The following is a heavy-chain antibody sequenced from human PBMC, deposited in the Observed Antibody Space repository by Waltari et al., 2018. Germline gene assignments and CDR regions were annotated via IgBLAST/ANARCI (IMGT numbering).Heavy chain of an antibody. CDR3: AKSHILTGYYTSAFDI. J-gene: IGHJ3*02. CDR1: GGTFIRYA. D-gene: IGHD3-9*01. V-gene: IGHV1-69*14. CDR2: IIPIFGTA. Sequence: HVQLLPSGAEVTNPVSSVKVSCKASGGTFIRYAISWVRPATRQGLEGRGGIIPIFGTANYAQKCQGRVTITADKSTSTAYMELSSLRSEDTAVYYCAKSHILTGYYTSAFDIWGQGTMVTVSS.